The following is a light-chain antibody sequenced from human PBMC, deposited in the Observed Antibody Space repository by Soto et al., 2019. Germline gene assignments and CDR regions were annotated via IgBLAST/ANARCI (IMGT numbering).Light chain of an antibody. CDR1: QSVSSN. CDR3: QQYNNWPTWT. J-gene: IGKJ1*01. CDR2: GAS. Sequence: IVMTQSPVTLSVSPGERGTLSCRASQSVSSNLAWYQQKPGQAPRLLIYGASTRATGIPARFSGSGSGTEFTLTISSLQSEDFAIYYCQQYNNWPTWTFGQGTKVEIK. V-gene: IGKV3-15*01.